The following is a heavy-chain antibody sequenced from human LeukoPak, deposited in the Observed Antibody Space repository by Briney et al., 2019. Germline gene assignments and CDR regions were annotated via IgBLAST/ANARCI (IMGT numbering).Heavy chain of an antibody. Sequence: GGSLRLSCAASGFTVSSNYMSWVRQAPGKGLEWVSVIYSGGSTYYADSVKGRFTISRDNSKNTLYLQMNSLRADDTALYYCAKALVSYEQSGGRSYSSAVGYWGQGTLVTVSS. D-gene: IGHD6-25*01. V-gene: IGHV3-66*01. CDR3: AKALVSYEQSGGRSYSSAVGY. CDR2: IYSGGST. CDR1: GFTVSSNY. J-gene: IGHJ4*02.